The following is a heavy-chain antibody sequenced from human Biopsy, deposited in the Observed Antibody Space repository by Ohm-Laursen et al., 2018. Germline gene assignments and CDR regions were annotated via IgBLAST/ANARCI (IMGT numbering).Heavy chain of an antibody. CDR2: ISYTGGI. V-gene: IGHV4-59*01. CDR3: ARMPHFDY. D-gene: IGHD2-2*01. CDR1: GGSISGYH. J-gene: IGHJ4*02. Sequence: GTLSLTCTVSGGSISGYHWSWIRKSPGEGLEWLAYISYTGGITSNPSLNGRATMSLDTSKNQFSLGLIYVTAADTAVYYCARMPHFDYWGQGILVTVSS.